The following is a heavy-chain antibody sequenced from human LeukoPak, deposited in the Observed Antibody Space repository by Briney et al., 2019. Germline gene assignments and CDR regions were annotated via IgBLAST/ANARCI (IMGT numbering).Heavy chain of an antibody. Sequence: GGSLRLSCAASGFTFSNEMNWVRQAPGKGLEWVSYISSSGSTIYYADSVKGRFTISRDNAKNSLYLQMNSLRAEDTAVYYCAELGITKIGGVWGKGTTVTISS. CDR3: AELGITKIGGV. V-gene: IGHV3-48*03. CDR2: ISSSGSTI. J-gene: IGHJ6*04. CDR1: GFTFSNE. D-gene: IGHD3-10*02.